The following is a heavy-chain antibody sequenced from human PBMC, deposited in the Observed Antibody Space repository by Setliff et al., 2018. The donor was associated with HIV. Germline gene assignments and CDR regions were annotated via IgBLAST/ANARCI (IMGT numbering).Heavy chain of an antibody. V-gene: IGHV4-59*01. D-gene: IGHD3-22*01. CDR2: IYYSGTT. J-gene: IGHJ3*02. Sequence: SETLSLTCTVSGSSISSYYWSWIRQPPGKGLEWIGYIYYSGTTNYNPSLKSRVTISVDTSKNQFSLRLSSVTAADTAVYYCARDLSDSSGYLNDGDVFDIWGQGTMVSVSS. CDR3: ARDLSDSSGYLNDGDVFDI. CDR1: GSSISSYY.